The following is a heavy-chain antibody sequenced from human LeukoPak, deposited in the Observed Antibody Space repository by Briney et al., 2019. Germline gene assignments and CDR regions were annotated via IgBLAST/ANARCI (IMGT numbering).Heavy chain of an antibody. CDR3: ARGPIDAFDI. CDR2: IYYSGST. Sequence: PAETLSLTCTVSGCSFSSSSYYWGWIRQPPGKGLEWIGSIYYSGSTYYNPSLKSRVTISVDTSKNQFSLKLSSVTAADTAVYYCARGPIDAFDIWGQGAMVTVSS. J-gene: IGHJ3*02. CDR1: GCSFSSSSYY. V-gene: IGHV4-39*01.